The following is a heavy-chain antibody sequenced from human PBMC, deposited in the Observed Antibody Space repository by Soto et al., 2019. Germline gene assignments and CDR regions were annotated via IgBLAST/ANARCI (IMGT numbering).Heavy chain of an antibody. J-gene: IGHJ6*02. CDR1: GFTFSNAW. D-gene: IGHD3-22*01. V-gene: IGHV3-15*07. Sequence: EVQLVESGGGLVKPGGSLRLSCAASGFTFSNAWMNWVRQAPGKGLEWVGRIKSKTDGGTTDYAAPVKGRFTISRDDSKNTLYLQMNSLKTEDTAVYYCTTDFITMIVVVITSRPTYGMDVWGQGTTVTVSS. CDR2: IKSKTDGGTT. CDR3: TTDFITMIVVVITSRPTYGMDV.